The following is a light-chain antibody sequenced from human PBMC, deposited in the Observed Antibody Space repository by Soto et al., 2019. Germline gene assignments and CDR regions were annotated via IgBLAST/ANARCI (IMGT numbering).Light chain of an antibody. CDR1: QDIAAY. CDR2: AAS. CDR3: QQAYSFPIT. V-gene: IGKV1D-12*01. J-gene: IGKJ5*01. Sequence: DIQVTQSPSSVSASVGDRFTITLLASQDIAAYLAWYQHKPGRAPELLIHAASSLQSGVPSRFSGSGSGTDFTLTINSLQPEDFATYYCQQAYSFPITFGQGTRLEIK.